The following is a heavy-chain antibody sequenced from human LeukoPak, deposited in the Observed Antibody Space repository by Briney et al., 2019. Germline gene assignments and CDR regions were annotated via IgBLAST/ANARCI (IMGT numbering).Heavy chain of an antibody. CDR2: INTDGSST. V-gene: IGHV3-74*01. CDR1: GFTFSSYW. J-gene: IGHJ4*02. D-gene: IGHD3-10*01. Sequence: PGGSLRLSCAASGFTFSSYWMHWIRQAPGKGLVWVSRINTDGSSTSYADSVKGRFTISRDNAKNTLYLQMNSLRAEDTAVYYCARGALYMYYFDYWGQGTLVTVSS. CDR3: ARGALYMYYFDY.